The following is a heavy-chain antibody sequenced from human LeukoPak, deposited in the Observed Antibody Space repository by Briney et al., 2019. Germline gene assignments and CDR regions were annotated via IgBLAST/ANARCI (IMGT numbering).Heavy chain of an antibody. J-gene: IGHJ3*02. CDR2: MNPNSGNT. CDR3: ARSYIAAAGTPGAFDI. CDR1: GYTFTSYD. Sequence: GASVKVSCKASGYTFTSYDINWVRQATGQGLEWMGWMNPNSGNTGYAHKFQGRVTMTMNTSISTAYMELSSMRSEDTAVYYCARSYIAAAGTPGAFDIWGQGTMVTVSS. V-gene: IGHV1-8*01. D-gene: IGHD6-13*01.